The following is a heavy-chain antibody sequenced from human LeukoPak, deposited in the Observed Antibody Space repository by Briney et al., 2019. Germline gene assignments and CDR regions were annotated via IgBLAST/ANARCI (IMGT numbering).Heavy chain of an antibody. CDR2: IYPADSDS. CDR1: GYSFTTNW. V-gene: IGHV5-51*01. Sequence: GESLKISCKASGYSFTTNWIGWVRQMPGKGLEWMGIIYPADSDSRYSPSFQGQVTISADKSISTAYLQWSSLKASDTAMYHCGRRGNQHLGAFDIWGQGTMVTVSS. CDR3: GRRGNQHLGAFDI. D-gene: IGHD6-13*01. J-gene: IGHJ3*02.